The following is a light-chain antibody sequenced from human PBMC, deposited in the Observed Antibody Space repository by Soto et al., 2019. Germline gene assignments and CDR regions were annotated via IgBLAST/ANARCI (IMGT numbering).Light chain of an antibody. V-gene: IGKV3-20*01. CDR2: DAS. CDR3: QQYDSSPRT. CDR1: QSVSSSF. J-gene: IGKJ5*01. Sequence: EIVLTPSPGTLSLSPGERATLSCRASQSVSSSFLAWYQQKVGQAPRLLIYDASSRATGIPDRFSGSGSGTDFTLTISRLEPEDFAVDYCQQYDSSPRTFGQGTRLEIK.